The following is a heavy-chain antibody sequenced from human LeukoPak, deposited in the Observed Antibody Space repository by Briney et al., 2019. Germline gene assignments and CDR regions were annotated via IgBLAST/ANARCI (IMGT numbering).Heavy chain of an antibody. D-gene: IGHD3-10*01. V-gene: IGHV5-51*01. CDR3: ARLTMVRGVIRQIDY. CDR1: GYSFTSYW. J-gene: IGHJ4*02. CDR2: IYPGGSDT. Sequence: GESLKISCKGSGYSFTSYWIGWVRQMPGKGLEWMGIIYPGGSDTRYSPSFQGQVTISADKSISTAYLQWSSLKASDTAMYYCARLTMVRGVIRQIDYWGQGTLVTVSS.